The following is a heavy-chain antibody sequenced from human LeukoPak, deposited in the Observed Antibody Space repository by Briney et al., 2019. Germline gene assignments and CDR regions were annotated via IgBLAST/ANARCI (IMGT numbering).Heavy chain of an antibody. J-gene: IGHJ6*03. CDR1: GFTFSSYG. CDR2: IWYDGSNK. V-gene: IGHV3-33*06. Sequence: GGSLRLSCAASGFTFSSYGMHWVRQAPGKGLEWVAVIWYDGSNKYYADSVKGRFTISRDNSKNTLYLRMNSLRAEDTAVYYCAKDGGYGLYYYYYYMDVWGKGTTVTVPS. D-gene: IGHD2-15*01. CDR3: AKDGGYGLYYYYYYMDV.